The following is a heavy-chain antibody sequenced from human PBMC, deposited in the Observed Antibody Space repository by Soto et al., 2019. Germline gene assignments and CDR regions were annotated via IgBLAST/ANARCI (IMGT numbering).Heavy chain of an antibody. V-gene: IGHV3-74*01. CDR1: GITFSTYR. J-gene: IGHJ4*02. CDR3: ARENYDIWSGYYLDY. D-gene: IGHD3-3*01. CDR2: IKSDGTVT. Sequence: EVQLVESGGGLVQPGGSLRLSCVVSGITFSTYRMHWVRQAPGKGLVWVSHIKSDGTVTHYTDSVRGRFIISRDNAKNTLCLQMNSLRAEDTAVYYCARENYDIWSGYYLDYWGKGTLVTVSS.